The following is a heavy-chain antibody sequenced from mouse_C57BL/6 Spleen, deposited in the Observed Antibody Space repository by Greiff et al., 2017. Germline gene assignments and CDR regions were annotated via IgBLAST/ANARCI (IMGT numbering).Heavy chain of an antibody. D-gene: IGHD3-2*02. CDR3: AKDSSGPFDY. CDR1: GFTFSSYG. V-gene: IGHV5-6*01. J-gene: IGHJ2*01. CDR2: ISSGGSYT. Sequence: EVQLVESGGDLVKPGGSLKLSCAASGFTFSSYGMSWVRQTPDKRLEWVATISSGGSYTYYPDSVKGRFTISRDNAKNTLYLQMSSLKSEDTAMYYCAKDSSGPFDYWGQGTTLTVSS.